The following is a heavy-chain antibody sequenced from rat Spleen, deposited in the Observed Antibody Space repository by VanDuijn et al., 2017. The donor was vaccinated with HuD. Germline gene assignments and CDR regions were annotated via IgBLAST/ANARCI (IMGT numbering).Heavy chain of an antibody. D-gene: IGHD1-11*01. V-gene: IGHV5-7*01. CDR3: AIRDGGFPG. CDR2: ISDSGSRI. CDR1: GFTFSNYY. J-gene: IGHJ3*01. Sequence: EVQLVESGGGLVQPRRSLKLSCAASGFTFSNYYMAWVRQAPKKGLEWVATISDSGSRIYYPDSVKGRFTISRDNAKSSLYLQMNSLKSEDTATYYCAIRDGGFPGWGQGTLVTVSS.